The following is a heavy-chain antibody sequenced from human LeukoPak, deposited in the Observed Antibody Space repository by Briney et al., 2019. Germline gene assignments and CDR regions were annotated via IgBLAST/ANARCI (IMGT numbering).Heavy chain of an antibody. Sequence: GGSLRLSCVASGFTFSSYEMNWVRQAPGKGLEWVSYISSSGSTIYYADSMKGRFTISRDNAKNSLYLQMNSLRAEDTAVYYCARDFQSIVVVVAATLLDYWGQGTLVTVSS. J-gene: IGHJ4*02. D-gene: IGHD2-15*01. CDR1: GFTFSSYE. CDR3: ARDFQSIVVVVAATLLDY. CDR2: ISSSGSTI. V-gene: IGHV3-48*03.